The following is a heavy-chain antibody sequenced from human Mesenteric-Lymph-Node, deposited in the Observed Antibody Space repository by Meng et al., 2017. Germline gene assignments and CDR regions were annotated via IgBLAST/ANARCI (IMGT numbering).Heavy chain of an antibody. CDR2: IKQDGSDE. CDR3: ASMYYYDSSGEEHDAFDI. CDR1: GFTLSTYW. Sequence: GGSLRLSCAASGFTLSTYWMTWVRQAPGKGLEWVANIKQDGSDEHYGDSVKGRFTSSRDNTKNSLYLQMNSLRAEDTAVYYWASMYYYDSSGEEHDAFDIWGQGTMVTVAS. J-gene: IGHJ3*02. V-gene: IGHV3-7*01. D-gene: IGHD3-22*01.